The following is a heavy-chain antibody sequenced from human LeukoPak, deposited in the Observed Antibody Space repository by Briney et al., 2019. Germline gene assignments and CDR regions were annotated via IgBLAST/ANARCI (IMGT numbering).Heavy chain of an antibody. CDR3: ARGYSSSYRIDY. J-gene: IGHJ4*02. Sequence: GGSLRLSCAASGFTFSSYWMHWLRQAPGKGLVWVSRINTDGSSTTYADSVRGRFTISRDNAKNTLYLQVNSLRAEDTAVFYCARGYSSSYRIDYWGQGTLVTVSS. CDR1: GFTFSSYW. CDR2: INTDGSST. D-gene: IGHD6-6*01. V-gene: IGHV3-74*01.